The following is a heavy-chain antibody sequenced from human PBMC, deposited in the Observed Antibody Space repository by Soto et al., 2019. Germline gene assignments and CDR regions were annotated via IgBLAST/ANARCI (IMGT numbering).Heavy chain of an antibody. D-gene: IGHD6-19*01. Sequence: QVPLVQSGAEVKKPGSSVKVSCKASGGTFSSYTISWVRQAPGQGLEWMGRIIPILGIANYAQKFQGRVTITADKSTSTAYMELSSLRSEDTAVYYCARDRIAVAGTIDYWGQGTLVTVSS. V-gene: IGHV1-69*08. CDR2: IIPILGIA. CDR1: GGTFSSYT. J-gene: IGHJ4*02. CDR3: ARDRIAVAGTIDY.